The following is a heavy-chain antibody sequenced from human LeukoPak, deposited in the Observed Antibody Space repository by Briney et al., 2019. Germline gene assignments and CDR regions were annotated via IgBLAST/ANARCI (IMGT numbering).Heavy chain of an antibody. J-gene: IGHJ5*02. CDR3: AREGYGSGSYYTLDNWFDP. CDR1: GFTFSSYA. Sequence: GGSLRLSCAASGFTFSSYAMSWVRQAPGKGLEWVAVIWYDGSNKYYADSVKGRFTISRDNSKNTLYLQMNSLRAEDTAVYYCAREGYGSGSYYTLDNWFDPWGQGTLVTVSS. CDR2: IWYDGSNK. V-gene: IGHV3-33*08. D-gene: IGHD3-10*01.